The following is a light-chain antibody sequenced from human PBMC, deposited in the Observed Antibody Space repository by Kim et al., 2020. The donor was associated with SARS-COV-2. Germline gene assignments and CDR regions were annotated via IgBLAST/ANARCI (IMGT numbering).Light chain of an antibody. CDR1: QNIVTY. J-gene: IGKJ4*01. CDR3: QQRNSWPPAVT. CDR2: DAS. V-gene: IGKV3-11*01. Sequence: PGERATLSCRASQNIVTYLAWYQQRPGQAPRLLVYDASNRATGVPDRFSGSGSGTDFTLTISSLEPEDFSIYYCQQRNSWPPAVTFGGGTKVDIK.